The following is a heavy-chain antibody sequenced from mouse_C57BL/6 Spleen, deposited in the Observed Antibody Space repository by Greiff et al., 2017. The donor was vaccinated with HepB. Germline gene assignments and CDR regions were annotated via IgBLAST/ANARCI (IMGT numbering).Heavy chain of an antibody. V-gene: IGHV5-16*01. J-gene: IGHJ1*03. Sequence: EVQVVESEGGLVQPGSSMKLSCTASGFTFSDYYMAWVRQVPEKGLEWVANINYDGSSTYYLDSLKSRFIISRDNAKNILYLQMSSLKSEDTATYYCARDRDPYFDVWGTGTTVTVSS. CDR1: GFTFSDYY. CDR3: ARDRDPYFDV. D-gene: IGHD3-1*01. CDR2: INYDGSST.